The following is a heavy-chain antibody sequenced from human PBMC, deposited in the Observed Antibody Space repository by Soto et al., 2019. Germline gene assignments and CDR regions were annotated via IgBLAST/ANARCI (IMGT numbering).Heavy chain of an antibody. Sequence: DVQLVESGGSVVRPGGSLRLSCAGSGFIFEDYGMSWVRQVPGKGLEWVSGINWNGDSTGYADSVRGRFTISRDNAENSLYLQMDSLRVEDAALYYCARDENYFESSGSNFLYWGQGTLVTVSS. CDR1: GFIFEDYG. V-gene: IGHV3-20*04. CDR2: INWNGDST. CDR3: ARDENYFESSGSNFLY. J-gene: IGHJ4*02. D-gene: IGHD3-22*01.